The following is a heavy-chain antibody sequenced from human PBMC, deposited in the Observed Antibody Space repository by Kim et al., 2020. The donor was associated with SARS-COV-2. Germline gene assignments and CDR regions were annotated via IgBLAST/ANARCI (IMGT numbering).Heavy chain of an antibody. CDR1: GYSFTSYW. CDR3: ARTGITMVRGGSYYYGMDV. J-gene: IGHJ6*02. CDR2: IYPGDSDT. Sequence: GESLKISCKGSGYSFTSYWIGWVRQMPGKGLEWMGIIYPGDSDTRYSPSFQGQVTISADKSISTAYLQWSSLKASDTAMYYCARTGITMVRGGSYYYGMDVWGQGTTVTVSS. D-gene: IGHD3-10*01. V-gene: IGHV5-51*01.